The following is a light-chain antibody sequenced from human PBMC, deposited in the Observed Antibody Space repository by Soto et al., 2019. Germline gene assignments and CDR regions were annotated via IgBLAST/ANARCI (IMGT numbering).Light chain of an antibody. Sequence: QSVLTQPPSVSAAPGQKVTISCSGSSSNIGGNSVSWYQQLPGTAPKLLIYDDNKRPSGIPDRFSGSKSGTSATLGITGFQTGDEAEYYCQSYASSLNGLYVFGTGTKVTVL. CDR1: SSNIGGNS. J-gene: IGLJ1*01. CDR3: QSYASSLNGLYV. V-gene: IGLV1-51*01. CDR2: DDN.